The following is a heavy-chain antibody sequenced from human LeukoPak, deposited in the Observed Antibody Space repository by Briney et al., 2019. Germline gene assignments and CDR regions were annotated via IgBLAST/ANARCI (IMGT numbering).Heavy chain of an antibody. CDR2: ISWNNVIL. V-gene: IGHV3-9*01. CDR1: GFNFDDYA. J-gene: IGHJ4*02. Sequence: PGGSLRLSCAASGFNFDDYAMNWVRQAPGKGLEWVSGISWNNVILGYADSVKGRFTISRNNAQNSLHLQTNSLRTEDTALYYCAKLRMYSGTYKKYYFDYWGQGTLVTVSS. CDR3: AKLRMYSGTYKKYYFDY. D-gene: IGHD1-26*01.